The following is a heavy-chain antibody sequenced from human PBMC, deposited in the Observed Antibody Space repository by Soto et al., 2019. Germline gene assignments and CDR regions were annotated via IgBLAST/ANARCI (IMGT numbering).Heavy chain of an antibody. V-gene: IGHV4-4*07. Sequence: PSATLSLTCTVSGGSINTFYWSWVRQPAGKGLEGIGRIFSSGSTIFNPSLESRVAMSVDTSKNHFSLILSSVTAADMGVYYCAKEGSYSAYNFAHGIQLWSFDFWGQGALVTVSS. CDR1: GGSINTFY. J-gene: IGHJ4*02. D-gene: IGHD5-12*01. CDR2: IFSSGST. CDR3: AKEGSYSAYNFAHGIQLWSFDF.